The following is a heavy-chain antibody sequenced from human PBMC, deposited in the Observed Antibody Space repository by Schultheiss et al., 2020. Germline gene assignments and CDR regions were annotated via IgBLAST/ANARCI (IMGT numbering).Heavy chain of an antibody. V-gene: IGHV3-23*01. J-gene: IGHJ5*02. CDR2: ISGSGGST. CDR3: AKALVLKAARRWFDP. CDR1: GFTFSSYA. D-gene: IGHD6-6*01. Sequence: ETLSLTCAASGFTFSSYAMSWVRQAPGKGLEWVSAISGSGGSTYYADSVKGRFTISRDNSKNTLYLQMNSLRAEDTAVYYCAKALVLKAARRWFDPWGQGTLVTVSS.